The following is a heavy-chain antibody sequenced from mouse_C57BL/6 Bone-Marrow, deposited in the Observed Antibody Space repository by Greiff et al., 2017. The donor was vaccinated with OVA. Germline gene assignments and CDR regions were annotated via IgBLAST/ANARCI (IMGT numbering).Heavy chain of an antibody. Sequence: DVQLVESGGGLVQPGGSLKLSCAASGFTFSDYGMAWVRQAPRKGPEWVAFISNLAYSIYYADTVTGRFTISRENAKNTLYLEMSSLRSEDTAMYYCARHGYYGSSFWYFDVWGTGTTVTVSS. CDR1: GFTFSDYG. CDR3: ARHGYYGSSFWYFDV. J-gene: IGHJ1*03. CDR2: ISNLAYSI. V-gene: IGHV5-15*01. D-gene: IGHD1-1*01.